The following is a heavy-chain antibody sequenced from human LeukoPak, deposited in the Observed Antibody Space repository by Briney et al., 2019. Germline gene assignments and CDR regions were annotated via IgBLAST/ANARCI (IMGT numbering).Heavy chain of an antibody. CDR2: ISGSGGST. D-gene: IGHD6-19*01. Sequence: ETLSLTCAVYGGSFSGYYWSWIRQPPGKGLEWVAGISGSGGSTHYADSVKGRFTISRDNSKNTLYLQMNSLRAEDTAVYYCAKDLGSGWYYFDYWGQGTLVTVSS. CDR1: GGSFSGYY. CDR3: AKDLGSGWYYFDY. V-gene: IGHV3-23*01. J-gene: IGHJ4*02.